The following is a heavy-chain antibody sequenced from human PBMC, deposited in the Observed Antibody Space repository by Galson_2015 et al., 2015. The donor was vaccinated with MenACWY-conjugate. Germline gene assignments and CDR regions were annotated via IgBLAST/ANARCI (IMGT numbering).Heavy chain of an antibody. Sequence: SLRLSCAASGLTFSSYWMSWVRQAPGKGLEWVASIKKDGSEKYYVDSVKGRFTISRDNAKNSLYLEMNSLRVEDTAVYSCARGHYGMDVWGQGTTVTASS. CDR1: GLTFSSYW. CDR3: ARGHYGMDV. V-gene: IGHV3-7*03. J-gene: IGHJ6*02. CDR2: IKKDGSEK.